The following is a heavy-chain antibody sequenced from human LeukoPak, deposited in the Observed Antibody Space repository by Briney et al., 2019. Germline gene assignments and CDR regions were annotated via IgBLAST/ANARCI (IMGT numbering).Heavy chain of an antibody. CDR2: ITSSSDYI. D-gene: IGHD5-18*01. CDR3: AREFKSGYGMWA. J-gene: IGHJ5*02. Sequence: GGSRRLSCTASGFTFSSYSMNWVRQAPGKGLEWVSSITSSSDYIYYADSVKGRFTISRDNAENSLHLQMNSLRAEDTAVYYCAREFKSGYGMWAWGQGTLVTVSS. V-gene: IGHV3-21*01. CDR1: GFTFSSYS.